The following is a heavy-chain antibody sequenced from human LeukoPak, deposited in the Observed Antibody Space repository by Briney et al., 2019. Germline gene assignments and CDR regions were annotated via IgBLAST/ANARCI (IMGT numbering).Heavy chain of an antibody. Sequence: GGSLRLSCAASGFTFSSYGMHWVRQAPGKGLEWMAVIWYGGSNKYYADSVKGRFTISRDNSKNTLYLQMTSLRAEDTAVCYCARSYYDSSGYPHSDLDYWGQGTLVTVSS. J-gene: IGHJ4*02. D-gene: IGHD3-22*01. CDR3: ARSYYDSSGYPHSDLDY. CDR2: IWYGGSNK. CDR1: GFTFSSYG. V-gene: IGHV3-33*01.